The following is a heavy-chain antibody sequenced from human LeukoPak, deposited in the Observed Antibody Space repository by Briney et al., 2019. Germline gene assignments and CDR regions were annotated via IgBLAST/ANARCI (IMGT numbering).Heavy chain of an antibody. CDR1: GGTFSSYA. Sequence: ASVKVSCKASGGTFSSYAISWVRQAPGQGLEWMGWINTNTGNPTYAQGFTGRFVFSLDTSVSTAYLQISSLKAEDTAVYYCARSLSRAYWYFDLWGRGTLVTVSS. CDR2: INTNTGNP. D-gene: IGHD6-13*01. J-gene: IGHJ2*01. V-gene: IGHV7-4-1*02. CDR3: ARSLSRAYWYFDL.